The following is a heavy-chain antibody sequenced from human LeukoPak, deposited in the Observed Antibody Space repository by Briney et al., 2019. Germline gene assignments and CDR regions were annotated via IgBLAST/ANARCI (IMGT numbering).Heavy chain of an antibody. D-gene: IGHD6-13*01. Sequence: GESLKISCKGSGYSFTNSWIAWVRQMPGKGLECMGVIYPGDSNRIYSPSFQGQVTISADKSISTAYLQWSSLKASDTAMYYCAANIAIAGTMDYWGQGTLVAVSS. J-gene: IGHJ4*02. V-gene: IGHV5-51*01. CDR1: GYSFTNSW. CDR3: AANIAIAGTMDY. CDR2: IYPGDSNR.